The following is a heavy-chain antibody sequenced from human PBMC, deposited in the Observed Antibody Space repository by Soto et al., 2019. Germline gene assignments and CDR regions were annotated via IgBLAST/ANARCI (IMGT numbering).Heavy chain of an antibody. CDR1: GFTFSSYW. V-gene: IGHV3-7*03. CDR2: IKEDGSEK. D-gene: IGHD3-22*01. J-gene: IGHJ4*02. CDR3: AKNPGYYYDSTGYHFDY. Sequence: GGSLRLSCAASGFTFSSYWMSWVRQAPGKGLEWVGNIKEDGSEKYYVDSVKGRFTISRDNTKNSLYLQMSSLRAEDTAVYYCAKNPGYYYDSTGYHFDYWGQGTLVTVSS.